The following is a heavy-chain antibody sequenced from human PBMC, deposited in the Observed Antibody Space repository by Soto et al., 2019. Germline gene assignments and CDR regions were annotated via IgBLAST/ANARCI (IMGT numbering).Heavy chain of an antibody. CDR2: IYYSGST. Sequence: ASETLSLTCTVSGGSISSYYWSWIRQPPGKGLEWIGYIYYSGSTNYNPSLKSRVTISVDTSKNQFSLKLSSVTAADTAVYYCARSLWDYVIFTGYYGPHNALDIWGQGTMGTVSS. CDR1: GGSISSYY. D-gene: IGHD3-9*01. V-gene: IGHV4-59*01. CDR3: ARSLWDYVIFTGYYGPHNALDI. J-gene: IGHJ3*02.